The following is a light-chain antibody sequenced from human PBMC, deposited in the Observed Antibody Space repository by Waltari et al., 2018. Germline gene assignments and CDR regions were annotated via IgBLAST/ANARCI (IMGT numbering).Light chain of an antibody. CDR1: SLRNHF. CDR2: NTY. V-gene: IGLV3-19*01. J-gene: IGLJ2*01. CDR3: NSRDTTGDLLV. Sequence: SSELTQDPAVSVALGQTVRITCQGDSLRNHFLSWYQQKPGQAPILLIFNTYNRPSGVPYRFSGSSSGDTASLTLTGAQAEDEADYYCNSRDTTGDLLVFGGGTKLTVL.